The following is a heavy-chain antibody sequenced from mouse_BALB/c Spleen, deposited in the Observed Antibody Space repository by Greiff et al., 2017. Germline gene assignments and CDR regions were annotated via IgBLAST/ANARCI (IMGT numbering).Heavy chain of an antibody. J-gene: IGHJ4*01. V-gene: IGHV5-15*02. CDR1: GFTFSDYG. CDR3: ARDKVHAMDY. CDR2: ISNLAYSI. Sequence: EVMLVESGGGLVQPGGSRKLSCAASGFTFSDYGMAWVRQAPGKGPEWVAFISNLAYSIYYADTVTGRFTISRENAKNTLYLEMSSLRSEDTAMYYCARDKVHAMDYWGQGTSVTVSS.